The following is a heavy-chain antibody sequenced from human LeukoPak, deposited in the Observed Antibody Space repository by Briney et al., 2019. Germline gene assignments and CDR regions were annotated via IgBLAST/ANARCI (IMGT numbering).Heavy chain of an antibody. CDR2: IYTSGST. CDR1: GGSISGYY. CDR3: ARGQLGLIAARGPFDY. V-gene: IGHV4-4*07. Sequence: SETLSLTCTVSGGSISGYYWSWIRQPAGRGLDWIGRIYTSGSTNYNPSLKSRVTISVDTSKNQFSLKLSSVTAADTAVYYCARGQLGLIAARGPFDYWGQGTLVTVSS. D-gene: IGHD6-6*01. J-gene: IGHJ4*02.